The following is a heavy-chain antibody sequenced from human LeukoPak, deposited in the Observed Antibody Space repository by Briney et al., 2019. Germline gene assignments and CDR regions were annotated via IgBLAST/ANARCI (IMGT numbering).Heavy chain of an antibody. Sequence: GGSLRLSCAASGFTVNSNYMSWVRQAPGKGLEWVSVIYSGGSTYYADSVKGRFTISRDNSKNTLYLQMNSLRAEDTAVYYCAREGLAAAGRRDHYYYGMDVWGQGTTVTVSS. CDR3: AREGLAAAGRRDHYYYGMDV. CDR1: GFTVNSNY. V-gene: IGHV3-66*01. CDR2: IYSGGST. J-gene: IGHJ6*02. D-gene: IGHD6-13*01.